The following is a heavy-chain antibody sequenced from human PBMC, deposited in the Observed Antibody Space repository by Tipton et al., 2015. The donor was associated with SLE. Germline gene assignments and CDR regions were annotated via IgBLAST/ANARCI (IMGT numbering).Heavy chain of an antibody. Sequence: QSGPEVKKPGASVKVSCKASGYSFTGYYVHWVRQAPGQGLEWMGQINPNSGDTSYALNFQGRVTMISDTSLSTAYMELSGLTSDDTAVYYCARSGLFWGQGTLVTVSS. V-gene: IGHV1-2*06. J-gene: IGHJ4*02. CDR3: ARSGLF. D-gene: IGHD3-3*01. CDR1: GYSFTGYY. CDR2: INPNSGDT.